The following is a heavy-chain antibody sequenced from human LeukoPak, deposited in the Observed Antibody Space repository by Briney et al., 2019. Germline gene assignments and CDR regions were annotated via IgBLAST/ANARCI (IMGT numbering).Heavy chain of an antibody. CDR1: GGSISSYY. Sequence: PSETLSLTCTVSGGSISSYYWGWIRQPPGKGLEWIGSIYYSGSTYYNPSLKSRVTISVDTSKNQFSLKLSSVTAADTAVYYCARLRGYSSRGGIRKYYSDYWGQGTLVTVSS. D-gene: IGHD6-13*01. CDR3: ARLRGYSSRGGIRKYYSDY. V-gene: IGHV4-39*07. CDR2: IYYSGST. J-gene: IGHJ4*02.